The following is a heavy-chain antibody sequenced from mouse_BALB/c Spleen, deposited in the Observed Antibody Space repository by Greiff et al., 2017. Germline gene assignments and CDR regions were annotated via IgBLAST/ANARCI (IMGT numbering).Heavy chain of an antibody. CDR1: GFSLTDYG. CDR2: IWGGGST. D-gene: IGHD1-2*01. J-gene: IGHJ4*01. Sequence: QVQLKESGPGLVAPSQSLSITCTVSGFSLTDYGVSWIRQPPGKGLEWLGVIWGGGSTYYNSALKSRLSISKDNSKSQVFLKMNSLQTDDTAMYYCAKHGSIHYGGYYSMDYWGQGTSVTVSA. V-gene: IGHV2-6-5*01. CDR3: AKHGSIHYGGYYSMDY.